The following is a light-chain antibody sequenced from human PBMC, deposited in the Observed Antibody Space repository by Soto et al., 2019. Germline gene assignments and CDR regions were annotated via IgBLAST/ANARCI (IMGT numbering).Light chain of an antibody. Sequence: QSVLTQPPSASGTPGQRVTISCSGSSSDVEDNYVTWYHRLPRAAPKVLIYNDDQRPSWVPDRFSGSKSCTSASLAISGLQYEDDAEYYCTAWDDSLNAWLFGGGTKLTVL. J-gene: IGLJ3*02. V-gene: IGLV1-44*01. CDR3: TAWDDSLNAWL. CDR2: NDD. CDR1: SSDVEDNY.